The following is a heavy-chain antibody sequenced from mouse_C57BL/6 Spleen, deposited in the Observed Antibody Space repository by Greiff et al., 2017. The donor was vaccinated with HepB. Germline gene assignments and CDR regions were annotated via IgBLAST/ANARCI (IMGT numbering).Heavy chain of an antibody. CDR3: AKRRGFAY. CDR1: GFTFSDYG. CDR2: ISSGSSTI. J-gene: IGHJ3*01. Sequence: DVKLVESGGGLVKPGGSLKLSCAASGFTFSDYGMHWVRQAPEKGLEWVAYISSGSSTIYYADTVKGRFTISRDNAKNTLFLQMTSLRSEDTAMYYCAKRRGFAYWGQGTLVTVSA. V-gene: IGHV5-17*01.